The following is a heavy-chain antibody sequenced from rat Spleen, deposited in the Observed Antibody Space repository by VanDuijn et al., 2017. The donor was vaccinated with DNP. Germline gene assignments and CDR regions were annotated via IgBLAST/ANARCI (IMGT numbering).Heavy chain of an antibody. D-gene: IGHD1-9*01. J-gene: IGHJ2*01. CDR3: ARHSRTTAITEYFD. CDR1: GFTFSDYY. V-gene: IGHV5-25*01. Sequence: EVKLVESGGGLVQPGRSLKLSCAASGFTFSDYYMAWVRQAPTKGLEWVASISNGGGNTYYRDSVKGRFTISRDNTKNSLYLQMNSLKSEDTATYYCARHSRTTAITEYFD. CDR2: ISNGGGNT.